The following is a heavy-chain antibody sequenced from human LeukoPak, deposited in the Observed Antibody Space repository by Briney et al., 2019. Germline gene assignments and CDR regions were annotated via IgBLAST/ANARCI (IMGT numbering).Heavy chain of an antibody. J-gene: IGHJ5*01. V-gene: IGHV1-2*02. CDR1: GYTFTGYY. CDR2: INPNSGGT. Sequence: GASVKVSCKASGYTFTGYYMHWVRQAPGQGLEWMGWINPNSGGTNYAQKFQGRVTMTRDTSISTAYMELSSLRSDDTAVYYCTRGNILGHSDWFHSAGDSWGQGTLVTVSS. CDR3: TRGNILGHSDWFHSAGDS. D-gene: IGHD3-9*01.